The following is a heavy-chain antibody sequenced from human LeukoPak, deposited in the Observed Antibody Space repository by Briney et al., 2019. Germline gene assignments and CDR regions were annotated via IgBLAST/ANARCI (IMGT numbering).Heavy chain of an antibody. CDR3: ARVGYDILTVNYYYMDV. CDR2: IIPILGIA. Sequence: ASVKVSCKASGGTFSSYAISWVRQAPGQGLEWMGRIIPILGIANYAQKFQGRVTMTTDTSTSTAYMELRSLRSDDTAVYYCARVGYDILTVNYYYMDVWGKGTTVTVSS. J-gene: IGHJ6*03. D-gene: IGHD3-9*01. CDR1: GGTFSSYA. V-gene: IGHV1-69*04.